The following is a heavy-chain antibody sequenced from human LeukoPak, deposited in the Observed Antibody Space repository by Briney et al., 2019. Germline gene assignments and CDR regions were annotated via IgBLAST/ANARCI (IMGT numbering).Heavy chain of an antibody. CDR2: IKQDGSEK. CDR1: GFTFSSYW. J-gene: IGHJ4*02. Sequence: PGGSLRLSCAASGFTFSSYWMSWVRQAPGKGLEWVANIKQDGSEKYYVDSVKGRFTISRDNAKNSLYLQMNSLRAEDTAVYYCARVAYYYDSSGYYFDYWGQGTLVTVSS. V-gene: IGHV3-7*01. D-gene: IGHD3-22*01. CDR3: ARVAYYYDSSGYYFDY.